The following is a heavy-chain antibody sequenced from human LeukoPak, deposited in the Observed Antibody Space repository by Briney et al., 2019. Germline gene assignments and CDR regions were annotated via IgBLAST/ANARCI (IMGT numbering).Heavy chain of an antibody. D-gene: IGHD3-22*01. V-gene: IGHV3-23*01. Sequence: PGGSLRLPCAASGFTFSSYAMSWVRQAPGKGLEWVSAISGSGGGTYYADSVKGRFTISRDNSKNTLYLQMNSLRAEDTAVYYCAKDIGIVVVITTFDYWGQGTLVTVSS. J-gene: IGHJ4*02. CDR2: ISGSGGGT. CDR1: GFTFSSYA. CDR3: AKDIGIVVVITTFDY.